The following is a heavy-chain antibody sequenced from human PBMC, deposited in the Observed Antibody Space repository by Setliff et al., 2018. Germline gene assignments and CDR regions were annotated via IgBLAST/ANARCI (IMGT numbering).Heavy chain of an antibody. D-gene: IGHD6-13*01. J-gene: IGHJ4*02. CDR3: ARGRGFIPAAGTDY. Sequence: SETLSLTCAVYGGSFSGYYWSWIRQPPGKGLEWIGYIYYSGSAYYNPSLKSRLTISIDTSKNQFSLKLSSVTAADTAMYYCARGRGFIPAAGTDYWGQGTLVTVSS. CDR2: IYYSGSA. CDR1: GGSFSGYY. V-gene: IGHV4-30-4*01.